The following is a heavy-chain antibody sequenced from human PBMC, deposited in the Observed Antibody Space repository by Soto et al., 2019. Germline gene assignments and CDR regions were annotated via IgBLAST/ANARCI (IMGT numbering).Heavy chain of an antibody. CDR1: GFSFSTYT. CDR2: IRGSGGTP. J-gene: IGHJ4*02. V-gene: IGHV3-23*01. D-gene: IGHD2-8*01. Sequence: EVQLLESGGGLVQPGGSLRLSCAASGFSFSTYTMSWVRRASGKGLEWVSAIRGSGGTPSYADSVQGRFTISRDNPKKTLYLQMNSLRAEDTAVYYCAKARCTTSNCYVPDYWGQGTLVTVSS. CDR3: AKARCTTSNCYVPDY.